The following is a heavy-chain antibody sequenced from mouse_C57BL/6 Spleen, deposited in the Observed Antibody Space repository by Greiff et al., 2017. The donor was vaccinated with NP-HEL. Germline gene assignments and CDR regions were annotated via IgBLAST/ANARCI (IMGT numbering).Heavy chain of an antibody. Sequence: EVQLQQSGPELVKPGASVKIPCKASGYTFTDYNMDWVKQSHGKSLEWIGDINPNNGGTIYNQKFKGKATLTVDKSSSTAYMELRSLTSEDTAVYYCARSDYDGGRDAYWGQGTLVTVSA. CDR3: ARSDYDGGRDAY. V-gene: IGHV1-18*01. CDR2: INPNNGGT. J-gene: IGHJ3*01. CDR1: GYTFTDYN. D-gene: IGHD2-4*01.